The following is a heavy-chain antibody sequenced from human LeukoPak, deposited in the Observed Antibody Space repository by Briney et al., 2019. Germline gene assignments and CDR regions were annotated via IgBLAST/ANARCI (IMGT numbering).Heavy chain of an antibody. D-gene: IGHD2-15*01. Sequence: PGGSLRLSCAASGFTFNRYNMNWVRRAPGKGLEWVSSISTSSSYTYYADSVRGRFTISRDNAKNSLYLQMNSLRAEDTAVYSCARGADGVSSNSRGWFEPWGQGTLVTVSS. V-gene: IGHV3-21*01. J-gene: IGHJ5*02. CDR1: GFTFNRYN. CDR3: ARGADGVSSNSRGWFEP. CDR2: ISTSSSYT.